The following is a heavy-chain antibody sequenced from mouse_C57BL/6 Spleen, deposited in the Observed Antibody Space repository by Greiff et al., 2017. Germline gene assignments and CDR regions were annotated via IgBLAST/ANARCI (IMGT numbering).Heavy chain of an antibody. CDR1: GYTFTDYN. J-gene: IGHJ4*01. CDR3: ARKIYYDYDDYAMDY. CDR2: INPNNGGT. V-gene: IGHV1-18*01. D-gene: IGHD2-4*01. Sequence: EVQRVESGPELVKPGASVKIPCKASGYTFTDYNMDWVKQSHGKSLEWIGDINPNNGGTIYNQKFKGKATLTVDKSSSTAYMELRSLTSEDTAVYYCARKIYYDYDDYAMDYWGQGTSVTVSS.